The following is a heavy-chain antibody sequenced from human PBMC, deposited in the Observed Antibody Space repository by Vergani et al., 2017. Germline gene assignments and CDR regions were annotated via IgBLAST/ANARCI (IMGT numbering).Heavy chain of an antibody. Sequence: QVQLQESGPGLVKPSETLSLTCTVSGYSISSGYYWGWIRQPPGKGLEWIGSIYHSGSTYYNPSLKSRVTISVDTSKNQFSLKLSSVTAADTAVYYCAREDTMTDAFDIWGQGTMVTVSS. V-gene: IGHV4-38-2*02. CDR2: IYHSGST. CDR3: AREDTMTDAFDI. D-gene: IGHD3-22*01. CDR1: GYSISSGYY. J-gene: IGHJ3*02.